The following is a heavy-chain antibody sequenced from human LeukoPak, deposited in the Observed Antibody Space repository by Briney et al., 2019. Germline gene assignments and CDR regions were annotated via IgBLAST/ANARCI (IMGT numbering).Heavy chain of an antibody. J-gene: IGHJ5*02. V-gene: IGHV1-2*02. CDR3: ARSVTYNWFDP. CDR1: GYVFINYY. CDR2: INPKSGAT. Sequence: ASVKVSCKTSGYVFINYYIHWVRLAPGQGLQWMGWINPKSGATNYAQSFQGRVALTTDTSVSTAFMELSNLRPDDTAIYFCARSVTYNWFDPWGQGTRVTVSS. D-gene: IGHD2-21*02.